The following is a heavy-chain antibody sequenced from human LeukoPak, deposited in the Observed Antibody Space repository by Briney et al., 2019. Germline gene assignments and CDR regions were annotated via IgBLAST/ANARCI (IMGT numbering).Heavy chain of an antibody. CDR1: GFIVSSNY. D-gene: IGHD1-7*01. CDR3: ARDSTGNYGLDY. J-gene: IGHJ4*02. V-gene: IGHV3-66*01. Sequence: GGSLRLSCAASGFIVSSNYMSWVRQAPGKGPEWVSVLYSDGNTYYTDSVKGRFTISRDNSKNTLYLQRNSLRAADTAVYYCARDSTGNYGLDYWGQGTLVTVSS. CDR2: LYSDGNT.